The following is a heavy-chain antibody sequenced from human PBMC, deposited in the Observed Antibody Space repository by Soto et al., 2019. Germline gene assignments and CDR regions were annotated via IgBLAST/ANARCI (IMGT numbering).Heavy chain of an antibody. Sequence: PSETLSLTCSVFGGSISSNIYHWGWIRQSPGKGLEWIASIHFSGNSFYNPSLKSRVTVSVDTSQSQFSLRLSSVAAADTAVYYCVRQGFGALHGLVDVWGQGTTVTVSS. J-gene: IGHJ6*02. D-gene: IGHD3-10*01. V-gene: IGHV4-39*01. CDR2: IHFSGNS. CDR1: GGSISSNIYH. CDR3: VRQGFGALHGLVDV.